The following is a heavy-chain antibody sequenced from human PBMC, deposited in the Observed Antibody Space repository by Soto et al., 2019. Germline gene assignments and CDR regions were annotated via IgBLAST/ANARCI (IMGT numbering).Heavy chain of an antibody. CDR3: ASAVGNWHPFDP. Sequence: QVQLVQSGPEVKKPGSSVKVSCKASGGAFTNYRISWARQAPGQGLEWMGGIIPIFQTTNYAQKFQGRVTITVDESTTIAYMELTSLRSDDTAVYFCASAVGNWHPFDPWGQGTLVTVSS. J-gene: IGHJ5*02. CDR2: IIPIFQTT. V-gene: IGHV1-69*12. D-gene: IGHD1-1*01. CDR1: GGAFTNYR.